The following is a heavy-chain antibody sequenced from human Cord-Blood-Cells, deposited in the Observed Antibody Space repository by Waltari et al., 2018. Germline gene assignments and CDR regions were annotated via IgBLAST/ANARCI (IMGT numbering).Heavy chain of an antibody. CDR1: GSSISSGYY. CDR2: IYHSGST. D-gene: IGHD4-17*01. Sequence: QVQLQESGPGLVKPSETLSLTCAVSGSSISSGYYWGWPRQPPGKGLEWIGSIYHSGSTYYNPSLKSRVTISVDTSKNQFSLKLSSVTAADTAVYYCARVDYGDYYYYYGMDVWGQGTTVTVSS. CDR3: ARVDYGDYYYYYGMDV. J-gene: IGHJ6*02. V-gene: IGHV4-38-2*01.